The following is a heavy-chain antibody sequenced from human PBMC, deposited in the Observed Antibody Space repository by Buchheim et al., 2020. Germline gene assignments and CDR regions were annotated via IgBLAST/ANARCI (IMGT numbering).Heavy chain of an antibody. Sequence: QVQLQQWGAGLLKPSETLSLTCAVYGGSFSGYYWSWIRQPPGKGLEWIGEINNSGSTNYNPSPKSRVPISVDTSKNQFSLKLSSVTAADTAVYYCARGDRGLRLFHYWGQGTL. D-gene: IGHD3-3*01. CDR3: ARGDRGLRLFHY. CDR1: GGSFSGYY. V-gene: IGHV4-34*01. J-gene: IGHJ4*02. CDR2: INNSGST.